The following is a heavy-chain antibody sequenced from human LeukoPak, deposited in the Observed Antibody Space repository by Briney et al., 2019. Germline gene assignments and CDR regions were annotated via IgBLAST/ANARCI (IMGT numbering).Heavy chain of an antibody. CDR3: ARAGRYGSGTPHY. Sequence: GGSLRLSCAASGSTFSSYWMNWVRQAPGKGLEWVANIKQDGSEKYHVDSVKGRFTISRDNANNSLYLQMNSLRPEDTAVYYCARAGRYGSGTPHYWGQGTLVTVSS. D-gene: IGHD3-10*01. J-gene: IGHJ4*02. V-gene: IGHV3-7*01. CDR1: GSTFSSYW. CDR2: IKQDGSEK.